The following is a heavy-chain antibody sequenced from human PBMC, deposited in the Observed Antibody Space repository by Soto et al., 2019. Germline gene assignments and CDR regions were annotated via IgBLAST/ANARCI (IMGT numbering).Heavy chain of an antibody. Sequence: EVQLVESGGGLVQPGGSLRLSCAASGFTVSSNYMSWVRQAPGKGLEWVSVIYSGGSTYYADSVKGRFTICRDNSKNTLYLQMNSLRAEDTVVYYCVGSSGWSPCDYWGQGTLVTVSS. D-gene: IGHD6-19*01. J-gene: IGHJ4*02. CDR2: IYSGGST. V-gene: IGHV3-66*01. CDR3: VGSSGWSPCDY. CDR1: GFTVSSNY.